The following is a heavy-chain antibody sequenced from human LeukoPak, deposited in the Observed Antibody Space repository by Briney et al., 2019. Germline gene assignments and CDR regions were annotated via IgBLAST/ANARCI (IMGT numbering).Heavy chain of an antibody. D-gene: IGHD3-22*01. Sequence: ASVKVSCKASGGTFSSYAISWVRQAPGQGLEWMGGIIPIFGTAYYAQKFQGRVTITADESTSTAYIELSSLRSEDTAVYYCARADLPDSSGYDYWGQGTLVTVSS. V-gene: IGHV1-69*13. CDR2: IIPIFGTA. J-gene: IGHJ4*02. CDR1: GGTFSSYA. CDR3: ARADLPDSSGYDY.